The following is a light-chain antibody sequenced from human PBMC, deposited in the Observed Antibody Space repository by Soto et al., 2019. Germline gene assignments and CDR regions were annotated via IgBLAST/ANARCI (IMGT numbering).Light chain of an antibody. Sequence: QSALTQPDSVSGSPEQSITISCTGTSNDVGRYNLVSWYQQHPGKAPKVMIYEATKRPSGVSNRYSGSKSGNTASLTISGLQAEDEADYYCCAYAGSGTVVFGGGTQLTVL. V-gene: IGLV2-23*01. CDR3: CAYAGSGTVV. J-gene: IGLJ3*02. CDR2: EAT. CDR1: SNDVGRYNL.